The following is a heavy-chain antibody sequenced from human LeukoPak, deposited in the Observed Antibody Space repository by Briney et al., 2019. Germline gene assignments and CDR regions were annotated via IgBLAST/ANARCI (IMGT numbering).Heavy chain of an antibody. CDR2: IYYGGST. Sequence: SSETLSLTCTVSGGSISSSSYYWGWIRQPPGKGLEWIGSIYYGGSTYYNPSLKSRVTISVDTSKNQFSLKLSSVTAADTAVYYCARLSSSWYGWFDPWGQGTLVTVSS. J-gene: IGHJ5*02. D-gene: IGHD6-13*01. CDR1: GGSISSSSYY. CDR3: ARLSSSWYGWFDP. V-gene: IGHV4-39*01.